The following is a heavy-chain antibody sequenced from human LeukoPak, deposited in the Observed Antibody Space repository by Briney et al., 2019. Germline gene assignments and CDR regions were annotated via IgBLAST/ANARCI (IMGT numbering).Heavy chain of an antibody. CDR3: ALGSGSYYRYYYYGMDV. CDR2: MNPNSGNT. CDR1: GYTVTSYD. Sequence: ASVKVSCKASGYTVTSYDINWVRQATGQGLEWMGWMNPNSGNTGYAQKFQGRVTMTRNTSISTAYMELSSLRSEDTAVYYCALGSGSYYRYYYYGMDVWGQGTTVTVSS. D-gene: IGHD3-10*01. J-gene: IGHJ6*02. V-gene: IGHV1-8*01.